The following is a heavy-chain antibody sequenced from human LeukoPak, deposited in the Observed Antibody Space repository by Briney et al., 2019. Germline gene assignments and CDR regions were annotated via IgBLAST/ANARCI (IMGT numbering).Heavy chain of an antibody. V-gene: IGHV3-23*01. CDR3: AKSPAGYNWNYDY. Sequence: GGSLRLSCAASGFTFAGYAVSWVRQAPGKGLEWVSTISGGGGSTYYADSVKGRFTIPRDNSKNTLYLQMNSLRAEDTAVYYCAKSPAGYNWNYDYWGQGTLVTVSS. J-gene: IGHJ4*02. CDR2: ISGGGGST. CDR1: GFTFAGYA. D-gene: IGHD1-7*01.